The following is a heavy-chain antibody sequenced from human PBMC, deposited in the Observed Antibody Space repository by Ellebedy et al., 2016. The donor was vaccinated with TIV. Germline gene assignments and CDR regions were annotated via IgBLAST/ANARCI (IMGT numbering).Heavy chain of an antibody. CDR3: ARNDDSWSGYFDY. J-gene: IGHJ4*02. CDR2: VYYSGGT. Sequence: MPSETLSLTCTVSGYSISSGYFWGWIRQSPGKGLEWIGYVYYSGGTKYNPSLQSRVTMSVDTSKNQFSLKLRSVTAADTAVYYCARNDDSWSGYFDYWGQGNLVTVSS. V-gene: IGHV4-61*01. CDR1: GYSISSGYF. D-gene: IGHD3-3*01.